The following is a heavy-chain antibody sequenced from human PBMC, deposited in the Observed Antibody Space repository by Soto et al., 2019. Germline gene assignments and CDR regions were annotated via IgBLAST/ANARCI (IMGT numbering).Heavy chain of an antibody. D-gene: IGHD6-13*01. V-gene: IGHV4-59*01. J-gene: IGHJ4*02. CDR1: GGSISSYY. CDR2: IYYSGST. CDR3: ARTVSAAGTLFPDY. Sequence: NPSETLSLTCTVSGGSISSYYWSWIRQPPGKGLEWIGYIYYSGSTNYNPSLKSRVTISVDTSKNQFSLKLSSVTAADTAVYYCARTVSAAGTLFPDYWGQGTLVTVSS.